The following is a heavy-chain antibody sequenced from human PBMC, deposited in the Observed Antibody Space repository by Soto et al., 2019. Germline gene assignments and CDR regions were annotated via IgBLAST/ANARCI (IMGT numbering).Heavy chain of an antibody. J-gene: IGHJ5*02. CDR2: IYWDDST. Sequence: QITLKESGPTLVKPTQTLTLTCTFSGFSLTTSPVAVGWIRQPPGKALEWLAIIYWDDSTHYVTSLNSRLTITKDAPQDQLVLILTTMDPVGTATSSFVHRGRRRGIGRAAWLEPWGQATLVTFAS. CDR1: GFSLTTSPVA. CDR3: VHRGRRRGIGRAAWLEP. V-gene: IGHV2-5*05. D-gene: IGHD2-15*01.